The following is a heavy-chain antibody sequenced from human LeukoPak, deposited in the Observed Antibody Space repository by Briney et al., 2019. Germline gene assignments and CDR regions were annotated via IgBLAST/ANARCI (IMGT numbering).Heavy chain of an antibody. CDR2: IKRKSDGGTT. CDR3: ATGSRGDF. J-gene: IGHJ4*02. CDR1: GFIFSDAW. Sequence: GGSLRLSCAASGFIFSDAWMSWLRQAPGKGVEWIGLIKRKSDGGTTQYAAPMKVIFTISRDDSKDTLYLQMDSLKTEDTAVYYCATGSRGDFWGQGTLVTVSS. D-gene: IGHD2-2*01. V-gene: IGHV3-15*01.